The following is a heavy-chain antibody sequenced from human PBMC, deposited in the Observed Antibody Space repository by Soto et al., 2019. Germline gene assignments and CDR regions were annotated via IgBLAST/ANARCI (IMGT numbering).Heavy chain of an antibody. CDR1: GFTFSSYS. J-gene: IGHJ4*02. D-gene: IGHD5-18*01. V-gene: IGHV3-48*02. Sequence: EVQLVESGGGLVQPGGSLRLSCAASGFTFSSYSMNWVRQAPGKGLEWVSYISSSSSTIYYADSVKGRFTISRDNAKNSLYLQMNSLRDEDTAVYYCARDRDTAMVSPGLDYWGQGTLVTVSS. CDR3: ARDRDTAMVSPGLDY. CDR2: ISSSSSTI.